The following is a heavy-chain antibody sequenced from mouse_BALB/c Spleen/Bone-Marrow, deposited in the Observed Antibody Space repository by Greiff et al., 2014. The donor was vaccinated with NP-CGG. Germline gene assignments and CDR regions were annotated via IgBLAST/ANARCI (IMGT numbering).Heavy chain of an antibody. J-gene: IGHJ4*01. CDR2: INSGSGGT. Sequence: QVQLKQSGAELVRPGTSVKVSCKGSEYAFTNYLIEWVKQRPGQGLEWIGVINSGSGGTKYNEKFKGKATLTADKSSSTAYMQLSSLTSDDSAVYFCARAITDAMDYWGQGTSVTVSS. CDR1: EYAFTNYL. V-gene: IGHV1-54*01. CDR3: ARAITDAMDY. D-gene: IGHD2-4*01.